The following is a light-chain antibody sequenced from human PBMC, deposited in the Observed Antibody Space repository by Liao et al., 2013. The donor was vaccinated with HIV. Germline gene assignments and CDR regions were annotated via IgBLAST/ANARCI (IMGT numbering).Light chain of an antibody. Sequence: SYDLRQPPSVSVSPGQTATISCSGHELGRKYVCWYQQKAGQSPVLVLYQDNKRPSGIPERFSGSNSGDTATLTITGAQVEDEADYYCYSTDSSDKYRVFGGGTKVTVL. CDR1: ELGRKY. CDR2: QDN. J-gene: IGLJ2*01. V-gene: IGLV3-1*01. CDR3: YSTDSSDKYRV.